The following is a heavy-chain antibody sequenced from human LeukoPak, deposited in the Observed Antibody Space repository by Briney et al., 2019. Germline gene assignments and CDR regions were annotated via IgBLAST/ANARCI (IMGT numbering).Heavy chain of an antibody. CDR3: ARGQLIYDSSGYYPYY. Sequence: SETLSLTCTVSGGSISSYYWSWIRQPPGKGLEWIGHIYYSGSTNYNPSLKSRVTISVDTSKNQFSLKLSSVTAADTAVYYCARGQLIYDSSGYYPYYWGQGTLVTVSS. V-gene: IGHV4-59*01. J-gene: IGHJ4*02. D-gene: IGHD3-22*01. CDR1: GGSISSYY. CDR2: IYYSGST.